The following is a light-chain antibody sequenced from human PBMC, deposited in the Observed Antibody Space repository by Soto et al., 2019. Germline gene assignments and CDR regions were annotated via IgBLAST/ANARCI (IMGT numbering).Light chain of an antibody. CDR3: QTWGTGIVV. Sequence: QSVLTQSPSASASLGASVKLTCTLSSGHSSYAIAWHQQQPEKGPRYLMKLNSDGSHSKGDGIPDRFSGSSSGAERYLTISSIQSEDEADYYCQTWGTGIVVFGVGTKVTVL. J-gene: IGLJ2*01. CDR2: LNSDGSH. V-gene: IGLV4-69*01. CDR1: SGHSSYA.